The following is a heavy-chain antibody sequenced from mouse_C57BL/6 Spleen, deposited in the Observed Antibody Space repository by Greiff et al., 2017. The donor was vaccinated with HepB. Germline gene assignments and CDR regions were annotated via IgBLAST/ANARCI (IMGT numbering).Heavy chain of an antibody. CDR2: IYPGSGST. D-gene: IGHD2-5*01. J-gene: IGHJ2*01. V-gene: IGHV1-55*01. Sequence: QVQLQQPGAELVKPGASVKMSCKASGYTFTSYWITWVKQRPGQGLEWIGDIYPGSGSTNYNEKFKSKATLTVDTSSSTAYMQLSSLTSEESAVYYCARKARRYSNSRFDYWGQGTTLTVSS. CDR3: ARKARRYSNSRFDY. CDR1: GYTFTSYW.